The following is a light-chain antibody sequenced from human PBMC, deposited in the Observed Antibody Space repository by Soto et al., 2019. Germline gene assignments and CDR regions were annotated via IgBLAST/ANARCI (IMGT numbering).Light chain of an antibody. Sequence: DIVMTQSPATLSVSPGERATLSCRASQSVNINLAWHQQKPGQTPRLLIYGASTRATGIPDRFSGSGSGTDFTLTISRLEPEDFAVYYCQQRSNWPTFGQGTKVDI. CDR2: GAS. CDR1: QSVNIN. V-gene: IGKV3D-15*01. CDR3: QQRSNWPT. J-gene: IGKJ1*01.